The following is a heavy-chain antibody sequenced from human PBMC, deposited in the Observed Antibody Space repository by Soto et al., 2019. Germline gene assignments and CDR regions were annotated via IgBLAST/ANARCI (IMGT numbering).Heavy chain of an antibody. CDR3: ARGPPPRKGRAVVIPYAFDI. V-gene: IGHV4-30-4*01. J-gene: IGHJ3*02. D-gene: IGHD3-22*01. CDR1: GGSISSGEYY. Sequence: NPXASLSLTCTVCGGSISSGEYYWSWIRQPPGKGLEWIGYIYYSGSTYYNPSLKSRVTISVDTSKNQFSLKLSSVTAADTAVYYCARGPPPRKGRAVVIPYAFDIWGQRTMVTVSS. CDR2: IYYSGST.